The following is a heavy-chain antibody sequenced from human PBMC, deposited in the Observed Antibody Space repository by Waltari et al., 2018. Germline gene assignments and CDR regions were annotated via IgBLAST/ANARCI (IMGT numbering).Heavy chain of an antibody. V-gene: IGHV1-69*01. D-gene: IGHD6-13*01. J-gene: IGHJ4*02. Sequence: QLQLQESGPGLVKPSETLSLTCTVSGGTFSSYAISWVRQAPGQGLEWMGGIIPIFGTANYAQKFQGRVTITADESTSTAYMELSSLRSEDTAVYYCARDVRGSSSWQLRNFDYWGQGTLVTVSS. CDR2: IIPIFGTA. CDR1: GGTFSSYA. CDR3: ARDVRGSSSWQLRNFDY.